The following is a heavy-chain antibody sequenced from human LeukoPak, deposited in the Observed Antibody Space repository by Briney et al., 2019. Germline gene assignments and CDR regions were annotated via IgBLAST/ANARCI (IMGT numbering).Heavy chain of an antibody. Sequence: GGSLRLSCAASGFTFSSYAMSWVRQAPGKGLEWVSAISGSGGSTYYADSVKGRFTISRDNSKNTLYLQMNSLRAGDTAVYYCAKDLRSYYNVNAFDIWGQGTMVTVSS. CDR2: ISGSGGST. D-gene: IGHD3-10*01. J-gene: IGHJ3*02. V-gene: IGHV3-23*01. CDR1: GFTFSSYA. CDR3: AKDLRSYYNVNAFDI.